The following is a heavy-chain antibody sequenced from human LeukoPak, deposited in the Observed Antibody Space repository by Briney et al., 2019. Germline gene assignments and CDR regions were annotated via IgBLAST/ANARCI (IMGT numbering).Heavy chain of an antibody. J-gene: IGHJ6*03. CDR3: ARVSLVVPAATASHYYYYMDV. V-gene: IGHV1-8*01. D-gene: IGHD2-2*01. CDR2: MNPDSGDT. CDR1: GYRFTSYD. Sequence: GASVKVSCKASGYRFTSYDINRVRQATGQGLEWMGWMNPDSGDTEYAQKFQGRISMTRDTSTSTAYMELSSLRSEDTAVYYCARVSLVVPAATASHYYYYMDVWGKGTTVTVSS.